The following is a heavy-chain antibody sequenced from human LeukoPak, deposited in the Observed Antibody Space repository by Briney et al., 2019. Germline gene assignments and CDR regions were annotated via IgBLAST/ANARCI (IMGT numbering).Heavy chain of an antibody. CDR3: ARDFSGDGYNLSGY. CDR2: IYHSGSA. Sequence: PSETLSLTCTVSGDSISSGGYYWSWIRQPPGKGLEWIGYIYHSGSAYYNPSLKSRVTISIDRSKNQFSLKLSSVTAADTAVYYFARDFSGDGYNLSGYWGQGTLVTVSS. V-gene: IGHV4-30-2*01. J-gene: IGHJ4*02. CDR1: GDSISSGGYY. D-gene: IGHD5-24*01.